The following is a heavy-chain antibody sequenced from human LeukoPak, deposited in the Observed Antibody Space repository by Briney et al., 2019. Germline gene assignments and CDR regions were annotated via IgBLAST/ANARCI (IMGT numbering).Heavy chain of an antibody. D-gene: IGHD3-10*01. V-gene: IGHV4-4*07. Sequence: SETLSLTCTVSGGSFSTYYWSWIRQPAGKGLEWIGRIYTSGSTNYNPSLKSRVTMSVDTSKNQFSLKLSSVTAADTAVYYCARGFLGDYYGSGSYYVFDYWGQGTLVTVSS. CDR1: GGSFSTYY. J-gene: IGHJ4*02. CDR2: IYTSGST. CDR3: ARGFLGDYYGSGSYYVFDY.